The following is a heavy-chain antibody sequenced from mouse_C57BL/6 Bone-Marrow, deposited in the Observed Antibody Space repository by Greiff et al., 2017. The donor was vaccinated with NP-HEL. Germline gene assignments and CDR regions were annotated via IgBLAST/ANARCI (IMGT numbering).Heavy chain of an antibody. CDR2: ISSGGDYI. J-gene: IGHJ1*03. V-gene: IGHV5-9-1*02. CDR1: GFTFSSYA. D-gene: IGHD1-1*01. Sequence: EVMLVESGEGLVKPGGSLKLSCAASGFTFSSYAMSWVRQTPEKRLEWVAYISSGGDYIYYADTVKGRFTISRDNARNTLYLQMSSLKSEDTAMYYCSGALYYGSSYGYFDVWGTGTTVTVSS. CDR3: SGALYYGSSYGYFDV.